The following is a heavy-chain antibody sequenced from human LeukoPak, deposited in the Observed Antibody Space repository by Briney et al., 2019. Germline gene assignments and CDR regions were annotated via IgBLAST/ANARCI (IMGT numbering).Heavy chain of an antibody. CDR1: GDSVSRKSAA. D-gene: IGHD7-27*01. CDR2: TYFRSKWYN. CDR3: ARVPTPGDLGPHDAFDI. V-gene: IGHV6-1*01. J-gene: IGHJ3*02. Sequence: SQTLSLTCAISGDSVSRKSAAWNWIRQSPSRGLEWLGRTYFRSKWYNDYAVSVKSRITFNPDTSKNQFSLQLNSVTPEDTAVYYCARVPTPGDLGPHDAFDIWGQGTMVTVSS.